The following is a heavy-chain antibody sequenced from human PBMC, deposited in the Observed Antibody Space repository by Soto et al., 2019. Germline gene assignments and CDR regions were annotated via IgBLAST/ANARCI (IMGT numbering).Heavy chain of an antibody. CDR3: VKYLLGLAGDDAFDI. D-gene: IGHD1-7*01. Sequence: GGSLRLSCSASGFTFSSYAMHWVRQAPGKGLEYVSAISSNGGSTYYADSLKGRFTISRDNSKNTLYLQMSSLRAEDTAVYYCVKYLLGLAGDDAFDIWGQGTMVTVSS. CDR2: ISSNGGST. J-gene: IGHJ3*02. V-gene: IGHV3-64D*06. CDR1: GFTFSSYA.